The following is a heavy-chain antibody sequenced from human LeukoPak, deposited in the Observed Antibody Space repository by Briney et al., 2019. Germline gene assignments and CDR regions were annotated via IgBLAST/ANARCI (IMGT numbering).Heavy chain of an antibody. CDR1: GYTFTGYY. Sequence: ASVKVSCKASGYTFTGYYMHWVRQAPGQGLEWMGWINPNSGGTNYAQKFQGRVTMTRDTSISTAYMELSRLRSDDTAVYYCARDGLFYGDPLDYWDQGTLVTVSS. J-gene: IGHJ4*02. CDR2: INPNSGGT. V-gene: IGHV1-2*02. CDR3: ARDGLFYGDPLDY. D-gene: IGHD4-17*01.